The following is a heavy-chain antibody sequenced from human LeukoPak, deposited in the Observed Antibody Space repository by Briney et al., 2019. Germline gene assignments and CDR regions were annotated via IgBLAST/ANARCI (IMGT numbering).Heavy chain of an antibody. CDR1: GFTFGDYA. CDR3: TSGPLWFGELFRPFWSGWFDP. D-gene: IGHD3-10*01. Sequence: PGGSLRLSCTASGFTFGDYAMSWFRQAPGRGLEWVGFIRSKAYGGTTEYAASVKGRFTISRDDSKSIAYLQMNSLKTEDTAVYYCTSGPLWFGELFRPFWSGWFDPWGQGTLVTVSS. CDR2: IRSKAYGGTT. J-gene: IGHJ5*02. V-gene: IGHV3-49*03.